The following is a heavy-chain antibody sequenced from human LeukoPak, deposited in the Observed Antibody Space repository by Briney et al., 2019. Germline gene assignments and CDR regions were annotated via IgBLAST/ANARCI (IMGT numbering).Heavy chain of an antibody. D-gene: IGHD4-23*01. CDR2: FDPEDGET. CDR1: GYTLTELS. J-gene: IGHJ1*01. CDR3: ATAPPTTVVTPTEYFQH. Sequence: ASVKVSCKVSGYTLTELSMHWVRQAPGEGLEWMGGFDPEDGETIYAQKFQGRVTMTEDTSTDTAYMELSSLRSEDTAVYYCATAPPTTVVTPTEYFQHWGQGTLVTVSS. V-gene: IGHV1-24*01.